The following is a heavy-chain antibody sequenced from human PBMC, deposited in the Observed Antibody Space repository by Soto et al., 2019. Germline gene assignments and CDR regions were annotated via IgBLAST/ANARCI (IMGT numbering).Heavy chain of an antibody. CDR3: ARWALYYDFWSGYSPYYYYYGMDV. D-gene: IGHD3-3*01. V-gene: IGHV1-24*01. Sequence: ASVKVSCKVSGYTLTELSMHWVRQAPGKGLEWMGGFDPEDGETVYAQKFQGRVTMTRNTSISTAYMELSSLRSEDTAVYYCARWALYYDFWSGYSPYYYYYGMDVWGQGTTVTVSS. CDR2: FDPEDGET. J-gene: IGHJ6*02. CDR1: GYTLTELS.